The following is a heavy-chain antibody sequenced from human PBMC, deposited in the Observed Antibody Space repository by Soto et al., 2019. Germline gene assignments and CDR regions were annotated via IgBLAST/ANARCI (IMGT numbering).Heavy chain of an antibody. J-gene: IGHJ4*02. CDR3: ARDRLRGYDSSGFYS. V-gene: IGHV1-18*01. CDR1: GYTFNSYG. D-gene: IGHD3-22*01. CDR2: INPSDGNR. Sequence: ASVKVSCKASGYTFNSYGISWVRQETGQGLEWMGWINPSDGNRNFAQKFEDRVTMTTATSTNTVFLELRSLKSDDTAIYYCARDRLRGYDSSGFYSWGQGTMVTVSS.